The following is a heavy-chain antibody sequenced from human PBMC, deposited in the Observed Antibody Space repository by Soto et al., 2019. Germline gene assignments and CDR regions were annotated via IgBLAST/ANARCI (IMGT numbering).Heavy chain of an antibody. CDR1: GGSFSGYQ. CDR3: ARGLILWFGELSRRGGYCYNMDV. J-gene: IGHJ6*03. V-gene: IGHV4-34*01. CDR2: INDSGNI. D-gene: IGHD3-10*01. Sequence: QVQLQQWGAGLLKPSETLSLTCAVYGGSFSGYQWSWIRQTPGKGLEWIGEINDSGNINYNPSLKSRVTILVDTAKKQISMKLSSVTAADTAVYYCARGLILWFGELSRRGGYCYNMDVWGKGTTVTVSS.